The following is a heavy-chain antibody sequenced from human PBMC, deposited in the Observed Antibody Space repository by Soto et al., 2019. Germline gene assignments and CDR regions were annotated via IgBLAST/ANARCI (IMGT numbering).Heavy chain of an antibody. J-gene: IGHJ4*02. CDR2: VNHSGEA. V-gene: IGHV4-34*01. Sequence: SETLSLTCGVYGGSFRNYYWIWVRQPPGKGLEWIGEVNHSGEATYNPSLQSRVTISLDTSKNQFYLHLSSVTAADTAIFYCASIAAPGTTHFDFWGQGTLVTVS. D-gene: IGHD6-13*01. CDR1: GGSFRNYY. CDR3: ASIAAPGTTHFDF.